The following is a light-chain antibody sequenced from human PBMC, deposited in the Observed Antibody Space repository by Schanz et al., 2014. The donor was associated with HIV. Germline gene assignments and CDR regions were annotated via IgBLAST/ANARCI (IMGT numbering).Light chain of an antibody. V-gene: IGKV3-20*01. CDR3: QHYGTSFT. Sequence: EIVLTQSPATLSLSPGERATLSCGASQSSSTYLAWYQHKPGQAPRLLIYGASTRATGIPDRFSGSGSGTDFSLTISRLEPEDFAVYYCQHYGTSFTFGPGTKVDIK. J-gene: IGKJ3*01. CDR2: GAS. CDR1: QSSSTY.